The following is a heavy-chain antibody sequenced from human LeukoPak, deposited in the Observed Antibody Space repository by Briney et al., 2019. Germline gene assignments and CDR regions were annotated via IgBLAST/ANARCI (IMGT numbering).Heavy chain of an antibody. J-gene: IGHJ4*02. V-gene: IGHV3-23*01. D-gene: IGHD1-7*01. Sequence: GGSLRLSCAASGFTFSSSAMSWVRQAPGKGLYWVSAISGSGTGTYYADSVKGRFTISRDNSKNTLYLQMNSLRAEDTAVYYCAKEGGTGTRFDYWDQGTLVTVSS. CDR1: GFTFSSSA. CDR3: AKEGGTGTRFDY. CDR2: ISGSGTGT.